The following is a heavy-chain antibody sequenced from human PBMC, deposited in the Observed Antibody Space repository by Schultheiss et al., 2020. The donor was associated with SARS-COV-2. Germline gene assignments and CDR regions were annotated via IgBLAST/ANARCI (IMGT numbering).Heavy chain of an antibody. Sequence: GGSLRLSCAASGFTFSSYAMSWLRQAPGKGLEWVSSISGSGGNTYYADSVRGRFTISRDNSKNTLYLQMNSLRADDTAVYYCAKVPQKYCSTGTCYLDYWGQGTLVTVSS. CDR2: ISGSGGNT. CDR3: AKVPQKYCSTGTCYLDY. D-gene: IGHD2-15*01. J-gene: IGHJ4*02. CDR1: GFTFSSYA. V-gene: IGHV3-23*01.